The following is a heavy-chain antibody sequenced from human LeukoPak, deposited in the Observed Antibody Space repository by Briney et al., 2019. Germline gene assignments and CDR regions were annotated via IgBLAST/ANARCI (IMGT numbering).Heavy chain of an antibody. CDR1: GFTFSSYS. Sequence: MTGGSLRLSCAASGFTFSSYSMNWVRQAPGKGLEWVSSISSSSSSYIYYADSVKGRFTISRDNAKNTLYLQMNSLRAEDTAVYYCARDGIAAVDFDYWGQGILVTVSS. D-gene: IGHD6-13*01. CDR3: ARDGIAAVDFDY. V-gene: IGHV3-21*01. CDR2: ISSSSSSYI. J-gene: IGHJ4*02.